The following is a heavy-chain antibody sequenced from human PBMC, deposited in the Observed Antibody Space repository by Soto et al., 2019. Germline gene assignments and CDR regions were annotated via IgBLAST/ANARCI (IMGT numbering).Heavy chain of an antibody. D-gene: IGHD1-26*01. CDR2: IYSGGST. V-gene: IGHV3-53*01. Sequence: EVQLVESGGGLIQPGGSLRLSCAASGFTVSSNYMSWVRQAPWKGLEWVSVIYSGGSTYYADSVKGRFTISRDNSKNTLYLQMNSLRAEDTAVYYCARDVVGATTDYWGQGTLVTVSS. CDR1: GFTVSSNY. J-gene: IGHJ4*02. CDR3: ARDVVGATTDY.